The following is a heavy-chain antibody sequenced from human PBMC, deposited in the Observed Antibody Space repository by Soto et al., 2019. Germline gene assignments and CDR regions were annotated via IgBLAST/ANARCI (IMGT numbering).Heavy chain of an antibody. CDR3: AREAVSLGMDI. CDR1: GGSISSGDYY. Sequence: SETLSLTCTVSGGSISSGDYYWSWIRQPPGKGLEWIGYIYYSGSTYYNPSLKSRVTISVDTSKNQFSLKLSSVTAADTAVYYCAREAVSLGMDIWGQGTTVTVS. CDR2: IYYSGST. V-gene: IGHV4-30-4*01. J-gene: IGHJ6*02.